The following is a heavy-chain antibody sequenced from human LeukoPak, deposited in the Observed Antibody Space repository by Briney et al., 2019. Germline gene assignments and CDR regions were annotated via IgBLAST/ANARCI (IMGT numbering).Heavy chain of an antibody. Sequence: KPSETLSLTCTVSGGSISSSSYYWGWIRQPPGKGLEWIGSIYYSGSTYYNPSLKSRVTISVDTSKNQFSLKLSSVTAADTAVYYCARGRWGDFDYWGQGTLVTVSS. CDR2: IYYSGST. V-gene: IGHV4-39*01. CDR1: GGSISSSSYY. D-gene: IGHD3-16*01. J-gene: IGHJ4*02. CDR3: ARGRWGDFDY.